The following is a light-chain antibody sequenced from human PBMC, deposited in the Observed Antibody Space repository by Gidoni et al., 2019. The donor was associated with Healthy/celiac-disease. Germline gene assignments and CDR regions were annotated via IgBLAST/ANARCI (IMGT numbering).Light chain of an antibody. J-gene: IGLJ2*01. Sequence: QSVLTQPPSASGTPGQRFTISCSGSSSNIGSNTVNWYQQLPGTAPKLLIYSNNQRPSVVPDRFSGSKSGTSASLAISGLQSEDEADYYCTAWDDSLNGVVFGGGTKLTVL. V-gene: IGLV1-44*01. CDR1: SSNIGSNT. CDR2: SNN. CDR3: TAWDDSLNGVV.